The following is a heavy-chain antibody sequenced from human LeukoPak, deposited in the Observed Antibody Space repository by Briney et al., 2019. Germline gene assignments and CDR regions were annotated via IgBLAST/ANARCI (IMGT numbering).Heavy chain of an antibody. CDR1: GYTLTELS. CDR3: ATARITTIQGYGYFQH. J-gene: IGHJ1*01. Sequence: ASVKVSCKVSGYTLTELSMHWVRQAPGKGLEWMGGFGPEDGETIYAQKFQGRVTMTEDTSTDTAYMELSSLRSEDTAVYYCATARITTIQGYGYFQHWGQGTLATVSS. D-gene: IGHD3-3*01. V-gene: IGHV1-24*01. CDR2: FGPEDGET.